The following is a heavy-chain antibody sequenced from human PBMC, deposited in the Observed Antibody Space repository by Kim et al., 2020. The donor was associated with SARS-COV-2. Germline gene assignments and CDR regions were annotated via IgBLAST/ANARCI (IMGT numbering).Heavy chain of an antibody. D-gene: IGHD6-13*01. CDR1: GCSFDNVY. CDR3: AIDSSPSRWYL. V-gene: IGHV4-59*01. J-gene: IGHJ4*02. Sequence: SETLSLTGTVAGCSFDNVYWGWNWQTPGGQREWDGQITVTGTTTNNPSLRSRVAITLDTSNSQSSLELLSLTAEDTAVYFCAIDSSPSRWYLWGQGNLVPV. CDR2: ITVTGTT.